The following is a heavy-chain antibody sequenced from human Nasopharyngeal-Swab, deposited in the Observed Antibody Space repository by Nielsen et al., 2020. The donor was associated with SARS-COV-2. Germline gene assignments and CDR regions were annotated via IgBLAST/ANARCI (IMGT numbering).Heavy chain of an antibody. CDR2: IAHDASNE. Sequence: GESLKISCAASGFTFSSFCMHWVRQAPGKGLEWVAFIAHDASNEYYGDSVKGRFSISRDSSKNTLYLQMDSLRGEDQAVYYCARDAPAHYGAFYWGRGTLVTVSS. J-gene: IGHJ4*02. CDR1: GFTFSSFC. CDR3: ARDAPAHYGAFY. V-gene: IGHV3-30*03. D-gene: IGHD4-17*01.